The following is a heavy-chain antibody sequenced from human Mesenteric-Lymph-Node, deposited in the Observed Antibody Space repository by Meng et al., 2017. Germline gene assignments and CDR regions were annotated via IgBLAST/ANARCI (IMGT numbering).Heavy chain of an antibody. CDR2: ISAYNGNT. J-gene: IGHJ4*02. Sequence: ASVKVSCKASGYTFSAYHIHWVRQAPGQGLEWMGWISAYNGNTNYAQKLQGRVTMTTDTSTSTAYMELRSLRSDDTAVYYCAREFEYDEWELSFDYWGQGTLVTVSS. V-gene: IGHV1-18*04. CDR3: AREFEYDEWELSFDY. CDR1: GYTFSAYH. D-gene: IGHD1-26*01.